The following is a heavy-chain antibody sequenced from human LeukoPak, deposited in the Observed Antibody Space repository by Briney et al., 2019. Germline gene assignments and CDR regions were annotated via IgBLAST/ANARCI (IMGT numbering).Heavy chain of an antibody. CDR3: VVTRTRGDH. D-gene: IGHD4-23*01. V-gene: IGHV3-7*03. J-gene: IGHJ4*02. Sequence: GGSLRLSCAAPGFTSRNYWMTWVRQAPGKGLEWVANINQEGNDKYYVDSVKGRFTISRDNTKNSLFLQMNSLRAEDTAVYYCVVTRTRGDHWGQGTLVTVSS. CDR2: INQEGNDK. CDR1: GFTSRNYW.